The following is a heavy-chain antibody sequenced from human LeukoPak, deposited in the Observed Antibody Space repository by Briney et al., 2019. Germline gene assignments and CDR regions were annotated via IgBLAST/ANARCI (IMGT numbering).Heavy chain of an antibody. CDR3: AKDRPNFYETSGAYYKPKGDF. CDR1: GFTFDTHA. CDR2: VTSSGRTP. V-gene: IGHV3-23*01. J-gene: IGHJ4*02. D-gene: IGHD3-10*01. Sequence: GGSLRLSCEASGFTFDTHAMSWVRQAPEKGLEWVASVTSSGRTPYYADSVRGRFTISRDNSKNTLYLQMNSLRGEDTAVYYCAKDRPNFYETSGAYYKPKGDFWGQGSLLTVSS.